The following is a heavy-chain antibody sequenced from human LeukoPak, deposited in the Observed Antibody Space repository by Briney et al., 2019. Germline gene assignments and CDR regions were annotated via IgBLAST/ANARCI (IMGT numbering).Heavy chain of an antibody. CDR1: GFTFSSYG. Sequence: GGSLRLSCAASGFTFSSYGMHWVRQAPGKGLEWVAVISYDGSNKYYADSVKGRFTISRDNSKNTLYLQMNSLRAEDTAVYYCARDRRTTVTTPFDYWGQGTLVTVSS. V-gene: IGHV3-30*03. J-gene: IGHJ4*02. CDR3: ARDRRTTVTTPFDY. D-gene: IGHD4-17*01. CDR2: ISYDGSNK.